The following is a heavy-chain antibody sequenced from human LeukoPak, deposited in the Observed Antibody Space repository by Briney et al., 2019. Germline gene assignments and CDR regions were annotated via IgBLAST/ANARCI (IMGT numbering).Heavy chain of an antibody. V-gene: IGHV1-69*05. D-gene: IGHD3-9*01. J-gene: IGHJ4*02. CDR3: ASVDYDILTGYYNFDY. CDR1: GGTFSSYA. Sequence: SVKVSCKASGGTFSSYAISWVRQAPGQGLEWMGGIIPIFGTANYAQKLQGRVTMTTDTSTSTAYMELRSLRSDDTAVYYCASVDYDILTGYYNFDYWGQGTLVTVSS. CDR2: IIPIFGTA.